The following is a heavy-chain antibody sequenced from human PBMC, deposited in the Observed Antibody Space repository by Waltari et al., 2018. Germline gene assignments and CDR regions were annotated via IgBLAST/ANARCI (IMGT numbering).Heavy chain of an antibody. V-gene: IGHV7-4-1*02. Sequence: QVQLVQSGSELKKPGASVKISCKASGYIFTSYAINWLRQATGKGPELMGVCTTKTGNPTYAQVFRGRFVVYLDTSVNTAYLEINSLKTEDTAIYYCAREVVPSSTIVVNWFDPWGQGTLVTVSS. D-gene: IGHD2-2*01. J-gene: IGHJ5*02. CDR3: AREVVPSSTIVVNWFDP. CDR2: CTTKTGNP. CDR1: GYIFTSYA.